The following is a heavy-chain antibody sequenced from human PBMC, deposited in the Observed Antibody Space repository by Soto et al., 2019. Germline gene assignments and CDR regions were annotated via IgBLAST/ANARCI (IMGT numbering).Heavy chain of an antibody. CDR2: ISGSGGST. CDR1: GFTFSSYA. V-gene: IGHV3-23*01. Sequence: EVQLLESGGGLVQPGGSLRLSCAASGFTFSSYAMSWVRQAPGKGLEWVSAISGSGGSTYYADSVKGRFTISRDTSKNTLYLQRNSLRAEDTAVYYCAKAVVVAATLDAFDIWRQGTIVTVSS. D-gene: IGHD2-15*01. J-gene: IGHJ3*02. CDR3: AKAVVVAATLDAFDI.